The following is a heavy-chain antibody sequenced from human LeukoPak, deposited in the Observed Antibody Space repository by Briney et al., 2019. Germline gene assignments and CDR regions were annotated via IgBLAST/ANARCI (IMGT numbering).Heavy chain of an antibody. CDR1: GGPLTSYY. CDR2: IYYRGST. CDR3: ARDRYSGYDGFGAFDI. Sequence: TSETLSLTCAASGGPLTSYYWSWIRQPPGKGLEWIGFIYYRGSTNYNPSLESRVTISVDTSKNRFSLKLSSVTAADTAVYYCARDRYSGYDGFGAFDIWGQGTMVTVSS. J-gene: IGHJ3*02. D-gene: IGHD5-12*01. V-gene: IGHV4-59*01.